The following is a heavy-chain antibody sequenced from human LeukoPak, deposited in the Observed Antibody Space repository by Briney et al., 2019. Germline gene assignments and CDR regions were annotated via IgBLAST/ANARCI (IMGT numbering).Heavy chain of an antibody. V-gene: IGHV3-23*01. Sequence: GGSLRLSCAASGFTFRSYAMRWVRQAPGKGLEWVSAISGSGGSIYYADSVKGRFTISRDNSKNTLYLEMNGLRAEDTAVYYCAKGGGGPYYYYYMDVWGKGTTVTVSS. CDR1: GFTFRSYA. CDR3: AKGGGGPYYYYYMDV. CDR2: ISGSGGSI. J-gene: IGHJ6*03. D-gene: IGHD3-16*01.